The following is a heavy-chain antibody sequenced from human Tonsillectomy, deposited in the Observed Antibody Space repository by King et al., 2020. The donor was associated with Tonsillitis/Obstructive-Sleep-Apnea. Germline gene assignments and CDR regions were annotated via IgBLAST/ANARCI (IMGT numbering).Heavy chain of an antibody. V-gene: IGHV3-30*04. J-gene: IGHJ4*02. Sequence: VQLVESGGGVVQPGRSLRLSCAASGFTFRSYAIHWVRQAPGKGLEWVAVISYDGSHIYYADSVKGRFTISRDNSKNTLYLQMNSLRAEDTAVYYRAYGGNSDFDYWGQGTLVTVSS. CDR1: GFTFRSYA. D-gene: IGHD4-23*01. CDR3: AYGGNSDFDY. CDR2: ISYDGSHI.